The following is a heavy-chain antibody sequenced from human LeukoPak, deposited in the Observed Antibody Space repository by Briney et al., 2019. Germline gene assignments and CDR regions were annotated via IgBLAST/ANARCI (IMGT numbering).Heavy chain of an antibody. D-gene: IGHD6-13*01. V-gene: IGHV4-34*01. CDR3: ARVQRIAAAGTGIDY. CDR1: GGSFSGYY. CDR2: INHSGST. J-gene: IGHJ4*02. Sequence: SETLSLTCAVYGGSFSGYYRSWIRQPPGKGLEWIGEINHSGSTNYNPSLKSRVTISVDTSKNQFSLKLSSVTAADTAVHYCARVQRIAAAGTGIDYWGQGTLVTVSS.